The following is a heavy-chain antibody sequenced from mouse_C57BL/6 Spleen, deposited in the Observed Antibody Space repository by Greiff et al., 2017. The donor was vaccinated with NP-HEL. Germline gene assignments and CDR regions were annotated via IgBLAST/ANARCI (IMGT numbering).Heavy chain of an antibody. CDR1: GFTFSDYY. CDR2: INYDGSST. J-gene: IGHJ3*01. CDR3: ARAGYYGSSFDWFAY. D-gene: IGHD1-1*01. V-gene: IGHV5-16*01. Sequence: EVMLVESEGGLVQPGSSMKLSCTASGFTFSDYYMAWVRQVPEQGLEWVANINYDGSSTYYLDSLKSRFIISRDNAKNILYLQLSSLKSEDTATYYCARAGYYGSSFDWFAYWGQGTLVTVSA.